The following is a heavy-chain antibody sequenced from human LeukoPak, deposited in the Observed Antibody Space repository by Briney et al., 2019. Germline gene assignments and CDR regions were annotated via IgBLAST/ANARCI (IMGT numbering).Heavy chain of an antibody. Sequence: GGSLRLSCAASGFTFSSYSMNWVRQAPGKGREWVSSISSSSSYIYYADSVKGRFTISRDNAKNSLYLQMNSLRAEDTAVYYCASLGYCSGGSCYGRADAFDIWGQGTMVTVSS. J-gene: IGHJ3*02. CDR3: ASLGYCSGGSCYGRADAFDI. CDR2: ISSSSSYI. D-gene: IGHD2-15*01. V-gene: IGHV3-21*01. CDR1: GFTFSSYS.